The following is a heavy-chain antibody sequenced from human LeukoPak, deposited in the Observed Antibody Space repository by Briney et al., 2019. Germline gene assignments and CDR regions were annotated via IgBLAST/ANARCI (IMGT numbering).Heavy chain of an antibody. CDR3: VYSEVGSTATSVFDY. CDR1: GVSITTDY. J-gene: IGHJ4*02. Sequence: NPSETLSLTCVVSGVSITTDYWSWVRQPAGKGLEYIGRVHARGDSNYSPSLKSRVTMSVDTSKNLFSLNLDSVTAADAAVYYCVYSEVGSTATSVFDYWGQGILVTVSS. CDR2: VHARGDS. D-gene: IGHD4-17*01. V-gene: IGHV4-4*07.